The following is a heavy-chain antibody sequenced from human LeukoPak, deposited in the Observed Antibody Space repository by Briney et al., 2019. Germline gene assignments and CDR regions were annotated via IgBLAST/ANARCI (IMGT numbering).Heavy chain of an antibody. J-gene: IGHJ4*02. V-gene: IGHV1-2*02. CDR2: INPNSGGT. Sequence: ASVKVSCKASGYTFTGYYMHWVRQAPGQGLEWMGWINPNSGGTNYAQKFQGRVTMTRDTSISTAYMELSRLRSDDTAVYYCARPSSGWYALDYWGQGTLVTVSS. D-gene: IGHD6-19*01. CDR3: ARPSSGWYALDY. CDR1: GYTFTGYY.